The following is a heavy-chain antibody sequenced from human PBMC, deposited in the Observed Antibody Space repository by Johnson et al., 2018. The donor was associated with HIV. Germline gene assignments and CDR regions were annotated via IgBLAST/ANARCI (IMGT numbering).Heavy chain of an antibody. CDR2: IYSGGST. CDR1: GFTFSNSW. V-gene: IGHV3-66*01. D-gene: IGHD5-24*01. J-gene: IGHJ3*02. CDR3: AREWLYGFDI. Sequence: VQLVESGGGLVKPGGSLRLSCAASGFTFSNSWMHWVRQAPGKGLEWVSVIYSGGSTYYADSVKGRFTISRDNSKNTLYLQMNSLRAEDTAVYYCAREWLYGFDIWGQGTMVTVSS.